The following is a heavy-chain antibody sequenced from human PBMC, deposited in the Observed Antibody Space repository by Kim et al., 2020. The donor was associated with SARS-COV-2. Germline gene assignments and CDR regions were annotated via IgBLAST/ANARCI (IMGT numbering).Heavy chain of an antibody. CDR2: INRNSDST. CDR1: GFTFDDYG. CDR3: VRGYIGGPFDL. Sequence: GGSLRLSCAASGFTFDDYGMSWVRQAPGKGLEWVSGINRNSDSTAYADSVKGRFTISRDNAKKFLYPQMNSLRAEDTAFYYCVRGYIGGPFDLWGQGTRV. J-gene: IGHJ4*02. D-gene: IGHD3-10*01. V-gene: IGHV3-20*04.